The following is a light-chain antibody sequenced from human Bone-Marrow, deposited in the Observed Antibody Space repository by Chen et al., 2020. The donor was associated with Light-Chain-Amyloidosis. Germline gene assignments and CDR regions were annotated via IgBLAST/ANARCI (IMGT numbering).Light chain of an antibody. V-gene: IGKV2-30*01. CDR1: QSLVTSDGDIY. CDR3: MQGTHWPFT. J-gene: IGKJ3*01. Sequence: DVLMTQSPLFLPVTLGQSASISCTSSQSLVTSDGDIYLNWFLQRPGQSPRRLIYEVSKRDSGVPDRFSGSASGTPFTLDISRVETEDIGVYFCMQGTHWPFTFGPGTTVEI. CDR2: EVS.